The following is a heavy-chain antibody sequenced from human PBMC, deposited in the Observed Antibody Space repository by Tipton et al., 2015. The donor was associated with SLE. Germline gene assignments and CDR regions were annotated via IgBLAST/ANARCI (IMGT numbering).Heavy chain of an antibody. D-gene: IGHD6-19*01. J-gene: IGHJ4*02. CDR3: ARGWSSGWILSFDY. CDR2: IYYSGST. Sequence: TLSLTCTVSGGSISSSSYYWGWIRQPPGKGLEWIGSIYYSGSTYYNPSLKSRVTISVDTSKNQFSLKLSSVTAADTAVYYCARGWSSGWILSFDYWGQGTLVTVSS. CDR1: GGSISSSSYY. V-gene: IGHV4-39*07.